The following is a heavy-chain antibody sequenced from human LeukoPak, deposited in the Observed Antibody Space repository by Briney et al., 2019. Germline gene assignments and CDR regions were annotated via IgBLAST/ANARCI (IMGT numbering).Heavy chain of an antibody. Sequence: GGSLRLSCAASGFTFRSYWMSWVRQAPGKGLEWVANINQGGSVKYYVDSVKGRFTISRDDAKNSLYVQMNSERDEDTAVYYCARVGYSGWNLEYWGQGTLVTVSS. CDR2: INQGGSVK. CDR3: ARVGYSGWNLEY. D-gene: IGHD5-12*01. CDR1: GFTFRSYW. V-gene: IGHV3-7*01. J-gene: IGHJ4*02.